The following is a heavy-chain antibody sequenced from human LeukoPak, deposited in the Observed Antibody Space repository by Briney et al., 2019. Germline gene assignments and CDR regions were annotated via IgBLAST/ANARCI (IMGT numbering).Heavy chain of an antibody. CDR2: IGTAGDT. V-gene: IGHV3-13*01. Sequence: PGGSLRLSCAASGFTFSSYDMHWVRQATGKGLEWVSAIGTAGDTYYPGSVKGRFTISRENAKNSLYLQMNSLRAGDTAVYYCARGHKITIFGVVINWFDPWGQGTLVTVSS. D-gene: IGHD3-3*01. J-gene: IGHJ5*02. CDR1: GFTFSSYD. CDR3: ARGHKITIFGVVINWFDP.